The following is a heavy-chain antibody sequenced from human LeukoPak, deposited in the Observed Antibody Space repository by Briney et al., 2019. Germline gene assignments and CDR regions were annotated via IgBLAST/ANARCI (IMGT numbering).Heavy chain of an antibody. CDR3: WRGALGFGELILDY. CDR1: GFTFSDHY. Sequence: PGGSLRLSCAASGFTFSDHYMDWVRQAPGKGLEWVGRTRNKANSYTTAYAASVKGIFTISRDDSKNSLYLHMNSLKTEDTDGYFLWRGALGFGELILDYWGQGTLVTVSS. J-gene: IGHJ4*02. CDR2: TRNKANSYTT. D-gene: IGHD3-10*01. V-gene: IGHV3-72*01.